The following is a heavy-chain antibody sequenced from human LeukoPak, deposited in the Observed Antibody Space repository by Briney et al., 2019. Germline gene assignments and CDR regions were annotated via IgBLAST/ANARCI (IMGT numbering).Heavy chain of an antibody. J-gene: IGHJ2*01. V-gene: IGHV4-39*01. CDR3: ARHTVATKPYWYFDL. CDR2: IYYSGST. Sequence: PSETLSLTCTVSGGSISSSSYYWGWIRQPPGKGLEWIGSIYYSGSTYCNPSLKSRVTISVDTSKNQFSLKLSSVTAADTAVYYCARHTVATKPYWYFDLWGRGTLVTVSS. CDR1: GGSISSSSYY. D-gene: IGHD5-12*01.